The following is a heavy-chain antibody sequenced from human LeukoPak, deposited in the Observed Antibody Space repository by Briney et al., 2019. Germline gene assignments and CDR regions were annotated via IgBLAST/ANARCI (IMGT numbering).Heavy chain of an antibody. Sequence: ESLKISCKGSGYSFTSYWIGWVRQMPGKGLEWMGIIYPGDSDTRYSPSFQGQVTISADKSISTAYLQWSSLKASDTAMYYCARSSPAYSSSWSNAFDIWGQGTMVTVSS. CDR3: ARSSPAYSSSWSNAFDI. CDR1: GYSFTSYW. CDR2: IYPGDSDT. V-gene: IGHV5-51*01. D-gene: IGHD6-13*01. J-gene: IGHJ3*02.